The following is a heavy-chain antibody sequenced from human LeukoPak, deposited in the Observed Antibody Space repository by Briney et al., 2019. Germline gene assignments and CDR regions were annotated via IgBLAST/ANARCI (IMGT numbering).Heavy chain of an antibody. V-gene: IGHV1-18*01. Sequence: ASVKVSCKASGYTFTSYGISWVRQAPGQGLEWMGWISAYNGNTNYARKLQGRVTMTTDTSTSTAYMELRSLRSDDTAVYYCARGGDWNYVPEDWFDPWGQGTLVTVSS. CDR2: ISAYNGNT. CDR3: ARGGDWNYVPEDWFDP. J-gene: IGHJ5*02. CDR1: GYTFTSYG. D-gene: IGHD1-7*01.